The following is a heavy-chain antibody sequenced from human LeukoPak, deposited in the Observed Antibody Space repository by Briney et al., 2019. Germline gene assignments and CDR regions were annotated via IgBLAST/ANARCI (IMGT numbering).Heavy chain of an antibody. J-gene: IGHJ4*02. CDR2: IYTSGST. CDR3: ARAASIAARATFDY. Sequence: PSQTLSLTCTVSGGSISSGSYYWSWIRQPAGKGLEWIGRIYTSGSTNYNPSLKSRVTISVDTSKNQFSLKLSSVTAADTAVYYCARAASIAARATFDYRGQGTLVTVSS. V-gene: IGHV4-61*02. CDR1: GGSISSGSYY. D-gene: IGHD6-6*01.